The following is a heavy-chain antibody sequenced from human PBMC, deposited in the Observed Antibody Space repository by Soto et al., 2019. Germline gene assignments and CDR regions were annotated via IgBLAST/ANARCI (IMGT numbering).Heavy chain of an antibody. Sequence: SETPSLTCTVSGGSISSGGYYWSWIRQHPGKGLEWIGYIYYSGSTYYNPSLKSRVTISVDTSKNQFSLKLSSVTAADTAVYYCARTYDILTGPGRFDPWGQGTLVTVSS. CDR2: IYYSGST. V-gene: IGHV4-31*03. J-gene: IGHJ5*02. CDR1: GGSISSGGYY. D-gene: IGHD3-9*01. CDR3: ARTYDILTGPGRFDP.